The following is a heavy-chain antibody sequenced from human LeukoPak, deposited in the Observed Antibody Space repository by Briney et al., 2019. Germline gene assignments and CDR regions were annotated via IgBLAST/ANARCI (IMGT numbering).Heavy chain of an antibody. CDR2: INPNSGGT. D-gene: IGHD6-19*01. CDR1: GYTFTGYY. Sequence: ASVKVSCKASGYTFTGYYMHWVRQAPGQGLEWMGWINPNSGGTNYARKFQGRVTMTRDTSISTAYMELSRLRSDDTAVYYCATDSGIAVAHGGDYWGQGTLVTVSS. V-gene: IGHV1-2*02. CDR3: ATDSGIAVAHGGDY. J-gene: IGHJ4*02.